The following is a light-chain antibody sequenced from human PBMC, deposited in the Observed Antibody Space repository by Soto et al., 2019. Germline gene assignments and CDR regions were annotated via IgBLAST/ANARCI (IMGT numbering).Light chain of an antibody. CDR1: TSDIGFYDY. J-gene: IGLJ1*01. V-gene: IGLV2-14*01. CDR2: GVT. Sequence: QSALTQPASVSGSPGQSLTISCTGTTSDIGFYDYVSWYQQYPGKAPKLLIYGVTIRPSGISNRFSGSKSGSTASLTISGLRDEDEADYYCSSYSTGDITYVVGTGTKVTVL. CDR3: SSYSTGDITYV.